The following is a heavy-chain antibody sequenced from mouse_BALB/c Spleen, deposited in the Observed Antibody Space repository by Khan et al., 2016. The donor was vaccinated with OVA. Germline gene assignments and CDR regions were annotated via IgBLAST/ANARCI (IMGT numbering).Heavy chain of an antibody. Sequence: QVQLQQSGPELVKPGASVRISCKASGYTFTTYYLHWVKQRPGQGLEWIGWIYPGSFNTNYNEKFKGKATLTADKSSNTAYMQLSSLTSEDSAVYFRARDDYCLGDAMDYWGQGTSVTVSS. CDR3: ARDDYCLGDAMDY. CDR2: IYPGSFNT. D-gene: IGHD2-4*01. CDR1: GYTFTTYY. V-gene: IGHV1S56*01. J-gene: IGHJ4*01.